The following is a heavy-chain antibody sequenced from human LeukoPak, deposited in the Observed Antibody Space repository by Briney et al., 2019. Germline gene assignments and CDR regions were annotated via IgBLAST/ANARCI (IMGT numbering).Heavy chain of an antibody. V-gene: IGHV3-30*02. CDR3: AREGYGGNGAGI. Sequence: GGSLRLSCAASGFTFTTYGMHWVRQVPGKGLEWVAFVRYDGRIEDYGDSVKGRFTISRDNSKNTLYLQMNNLRAEDTAVYYCAREGYGGNGAGIWGQGTMVTVST. CDR2: VRYDGRIE. CDR1: GFTFTTYG. J-gene: IGHJ3*02. D-gene: IGHD4-23*01.